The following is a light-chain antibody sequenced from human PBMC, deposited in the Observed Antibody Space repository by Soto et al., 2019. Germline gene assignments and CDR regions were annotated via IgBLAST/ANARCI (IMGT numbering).Light chain of an antibody. J-gene: IGKJ2*01. CDR1: QSVSSSY. CDR2: GAS. CDR3: QQYGSSTGMYT. V-gene: IGKV3-20*01. Sequence: IVLTQSPGTLSLSPGERATLSCRASQSVSSSYLAWYQQKPGQAPRLLIYGASSTATGIPDRFSGSGSGKDFTLTISRLEPVDFAVYYCQQYGSSTGMYTFGQGTKLEIK.